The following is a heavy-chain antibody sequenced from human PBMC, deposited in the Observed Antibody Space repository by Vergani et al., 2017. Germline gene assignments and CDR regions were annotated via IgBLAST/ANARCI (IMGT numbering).Heavy chain of an antibody. CDR1: GGSISSGDHY. D-gene: IGHD2-2*01. CDR2: IYYSGST. V-gene: IGHV4-30-4*01. Sequence: QVQLQESGPGLVKPSQTLSLTCTVSGGSISSGDHYWSWTRQPPGKGLDWIGYIYYSGSTYYNPSLKSRVTISVDTSKNQFSLKLSSVTAADTAVYYCARADIVVVPAADAFDIWGQGTMVTVSS. J-gene: IGHJ3*02. CDR3: ARADIVVVPAADAFDI.